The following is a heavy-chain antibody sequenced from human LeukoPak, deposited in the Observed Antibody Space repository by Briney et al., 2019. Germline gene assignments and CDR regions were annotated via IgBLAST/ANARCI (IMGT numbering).Heavy chain of an antibody. CDR3: ARDWFHAIDY. CDR2: IRSDGSDT. Sequence: GGSLRLSCAASGFTFDDYGMSWVRQVPGEGLVWVSRIRSDGSDTRYAESVKGRFTISRDNAKNTLYFQMNSLRAEDTAVYYCARDWFHAIDYWGQGTLVTVSS. J-gene: IGHJ4*02. D-gene: IGHD2/OR15-2a*01. V-gene: IGHV3-74*01. CDR1: GFTFDDYG.